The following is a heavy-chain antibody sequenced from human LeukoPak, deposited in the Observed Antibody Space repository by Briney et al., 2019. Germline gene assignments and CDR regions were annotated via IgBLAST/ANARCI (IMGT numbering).Heavy chain of an antibody. Sequence: PSETLSLTCAVYGGSFSGYYWSWIRQPPGKGLEWIGEINHSGSTNYNPSLKSRVTISVDTSKNQFSLKLSSVTAADTAVYYCARGRRVSTYYYDSSGYYYFDYWGQGTLVTVSS. D-gene: IGHD3-22*01. J-gene: IGHJ4*02. CDR3: ARGRRVSTYYYDSSGYYYFDY. CDR1: GGSFSGYY. V-gene: IGHV4-34*01. CDR2: INHSGST.